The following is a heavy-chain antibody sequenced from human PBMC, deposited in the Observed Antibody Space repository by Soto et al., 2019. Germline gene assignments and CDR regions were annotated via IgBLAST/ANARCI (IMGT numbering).Heavy chain of an antibody. CDR3: ARRVAAAGSRNWFDP. V-gene: IGHV4-39*01. Sequence: QLQLQESGPGLVKPSETLSLTCTVSGGSISSSSYYWGWIRQPPGKGLEWIGSIYYSGSTYYNPSLKSRVTTSVDTSKNQFSLKLSSVTAADTAVYYCARRVAAAGSRNWFDPWGQGTLVTVSS. CDR2: IYYSGST. CDR1: GGSISSSSYY. J-gene: IGHJ5*02. D-gene: IGHD6-13*01.